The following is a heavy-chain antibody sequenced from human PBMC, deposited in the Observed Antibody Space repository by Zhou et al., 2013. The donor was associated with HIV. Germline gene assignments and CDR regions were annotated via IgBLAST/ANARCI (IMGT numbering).Heavy chain of an antibody. V-gene: IGHV1-18*01. CDR1: GGTFSSYA. Sequence: QVQLVQSGAEVKKPGSSVKVSCKASGGTFSSYAITWVRQAPGQGLEWMGWISGYSGYTHYAHNLQGRVTVTTDTSTSTAYMELRSLTSDDTAVYYCARADGDEGVNTVVALPDYWGQGTLVFVSS. CDR3: ARADGDEGVNTVVALPDY. J-gene: IGHJ4*02. CDR2: ISGYSGYT. D-gene: IGHD2-21*01.